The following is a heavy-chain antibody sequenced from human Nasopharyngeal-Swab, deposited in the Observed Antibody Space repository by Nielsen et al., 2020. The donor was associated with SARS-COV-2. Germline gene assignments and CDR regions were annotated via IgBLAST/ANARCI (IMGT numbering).Heavy chain of an antibody. CDR2: MNPNSGNT. D-gene: IGHD2-15*01. V-gene: IGHV1-8*01. Sequence: ASVKVSCKASGYTFTSYDINWVRQATAQGLEWMGWMNPNSGNTGYAQKFQGRVTMTRNTSISTAYMELSSLRSEDTAVYYCARGGGAMVVVVAAPDYWGQGTLVTVSS. CDR3: ARGGGAMVVVVAAPDY. CDR1: GYTFTSYD. J-gene: IGHJ4*02.